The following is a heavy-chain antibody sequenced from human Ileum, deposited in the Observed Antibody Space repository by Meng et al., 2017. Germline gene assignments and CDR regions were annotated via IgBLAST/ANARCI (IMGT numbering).Heavy chain of an antibody. V-gene: IGHV1-18*01. CDR2: ISAYSGNT. Sequence: QVQLVQSGAEVKKPGASVKVSCKASGYIFTRYGIGWVRQAPGQGLEWMEWISAYSGNTKYAQKLQGRVTMTTDTSTSTAYMELRNLRSDDTAVYYCARDTVGTTLGDYWGQGTLVTVSS. CDR3: ARDTVGTTLGDY. D-gene: IGHD4-23*01. J-gene: IGHJ4*02. CDR1: GYIFTRYG.